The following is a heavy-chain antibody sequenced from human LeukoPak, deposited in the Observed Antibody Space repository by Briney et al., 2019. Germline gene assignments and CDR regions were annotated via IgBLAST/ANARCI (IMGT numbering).Heavy chain of an antibody. V-gene: IGHV3-33*01. CDR3: ARDHRPEIQYYYMDV. J-gene: IGHJ6*03. CDR1: GFSLSDYG. D-gene: IGHD1-14*01. CDR2: LLYDGNTK. Sequence: GGSLRLSCAASGFSLSDYGMHWVRQAPGKGLEWVAALLYDGNTKHYADSVKGRFTISRDISKNTFYLQMNSLTAEDTAVYYCARDHRPEIQYYYMDVWGKGTTVAVSS.